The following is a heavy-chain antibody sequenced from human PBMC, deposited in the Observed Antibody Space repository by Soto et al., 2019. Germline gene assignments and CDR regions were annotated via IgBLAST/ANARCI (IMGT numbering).Heavy chain of an antibody. CDR3: ARGTSHYYYMDV. Sequence: QEQLVESGGGVVQPGGSLRLSCEASGFSFSYYGLHWVRQAPGKGLEWVALVWYDGSRTYYSDSVKGRFTISRDNFKKTVDLQMNGLRVEDTALYYCARGTSHYYYMDVWGEGTTVTVSS. CDR1: GFSFSYYG. J-gene: IGHJ6*03. D-gene: IGHD3-16*01. CDR2: VWYDGSRT. V-gene: IGHV3-33*01.